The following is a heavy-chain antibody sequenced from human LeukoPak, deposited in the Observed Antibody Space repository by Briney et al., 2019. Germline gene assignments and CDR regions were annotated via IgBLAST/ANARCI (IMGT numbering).Heavy chain of an antibody. V-gene: IGHV3-7*03. CDR1: GFTFGKYW. Sequence: GGSLRLSCVASGFTFGKYWMSWVRQAPGKPLEWVANIKLDGSEKNYVDSVKGRFTISRDNTKNSLYLQMNSLRVEDTAVFYCARDQYDTWSRRGNFDSWGQGTLVTVSS. D-gene: IGHD3-3*01. CDR2: IKLDGSEK. J-gene: IGHJ4*02. CDR3: ARDQYDTWSRRGNFDS.